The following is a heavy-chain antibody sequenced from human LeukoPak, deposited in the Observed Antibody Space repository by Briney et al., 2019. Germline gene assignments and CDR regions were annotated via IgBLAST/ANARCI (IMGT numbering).Heavy chain of an antibody. J-gene: IGHJ6*03. CDR1: GGSFSGYY. Sequence: SETLSLTCAVYGGSFSGYYWSWMRQPPGKGLEWIGEINHSGSTNYNPSLKSRVTISVDTSKNQFSLKLSSVTAADTAVYYCARGFFSTSSLYYYYYYMDVWGKGTTVTVSS. CDR2: INHSGST. CDR3: ARGFFSTSSLYYYYYYMDV. V-gene: IGHV4-34*01. D-gene: IGHD2-2*01.